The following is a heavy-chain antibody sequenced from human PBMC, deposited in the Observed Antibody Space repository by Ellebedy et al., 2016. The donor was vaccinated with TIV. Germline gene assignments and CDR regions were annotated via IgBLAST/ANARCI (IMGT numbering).Heavy chain of an antibody. CDR3: ARGRETPFSSSRGLDY. CDR2: VHHSGST. J-gene: IGHJ4*02. CDR1: GGSISSNSDY. Sequence: MPSETLSLTCTVSGGSISSNSDYWGWVRQSPGKGLEWIGSVHHSGSTYYNPSLESRVTVSVDTSKNQFSLKVYFVTAADTAVYYCARGRETPFSSSRGLDYWGQGTLVTVSS. V-gene: IGHV4-39*07. D-gene: IGHD6-13*01.